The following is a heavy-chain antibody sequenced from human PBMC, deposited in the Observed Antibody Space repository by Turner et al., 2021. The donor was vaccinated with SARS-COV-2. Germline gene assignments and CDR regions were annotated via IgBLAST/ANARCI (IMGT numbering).Heavy chain of an antibody. CDR3: ARGTYYYDSSVYSGTNWFDP. CDR1: VFTFSSYT. D-gene: IGHD3-22*01. V-gene: IGHV3-21*01. Sequence: EVQLVESGGGLVKPGWSLRLSCAASVFTFSSYTMYWVRQAPGKGLEWVSSISSSSSYIYYADSVKGRFTISIDNAKNSLYLQMNSLRAEDTAVYYCARGTYYYDSSVYSGTNWFDPWGQGTLVTVSS. CDR2: ISSSSSYI. J-gene: IGHJ5*02.